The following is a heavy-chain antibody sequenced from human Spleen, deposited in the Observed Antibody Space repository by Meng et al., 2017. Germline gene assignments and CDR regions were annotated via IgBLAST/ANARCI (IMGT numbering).Heavy chain of an antibody. V-gene: IGHV3-33*01. Sequence: GESLKISCTASGFTFSSYGMHWVRQAPGKGLEWVAVIWYDGSNKYYADSVKGRFTISRDNSKNTLYLQMNSLRAEDTDVYYCARVFRRDGYNLDYWGQGTLVTVSS. CDR3: ARVFRRDGYNLDY. CDR1: GFTFSSYG. CDR2: IWYDGSNK. J-gene: IGHJ4*02. D-gene: IGHD5-24*01.